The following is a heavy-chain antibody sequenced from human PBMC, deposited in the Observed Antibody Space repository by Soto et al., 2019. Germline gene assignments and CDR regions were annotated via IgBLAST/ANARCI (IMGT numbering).Heavy chain of an antibody. D-gene: IGHD6-13*01. CDR3: ARAPHPLQPPLVRD. CDR2: IYHSGST. CDR1: GGSISSSNW. Sequence: QVQESGPGLVKPSGTLSLTCAVSGGSISSSNWWSWVRQPPGKGLEWIGEIYHSGSTNYNPSLKSRVTISVDKSKNQSSLKLSSVTAADTAVYYCARAPHPLQPPLVRDWGQGTLVTVSS. J-gene: IGHJ4*02. V-gene: IGHV4-4*02.